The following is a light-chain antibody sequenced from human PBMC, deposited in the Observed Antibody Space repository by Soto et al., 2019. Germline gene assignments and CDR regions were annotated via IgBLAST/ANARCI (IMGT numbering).Light chain of an antibody. V-gene: IGKV3-20*01. CDR3: KQYGSSGK. CDR1: QIVSNNY. CDR2: GAS. J-gene: IGKJ1*01. Sequence: EIVLTQSPVTLSLSPGEIATLSCRASQIVSNNYLAWYQQKPGQAPRLLIYGASNRATGIPDRFSGSGSGRDFTLTISRLEPEDFAVYYCKQYGSSGKFGQGTKVDIK.